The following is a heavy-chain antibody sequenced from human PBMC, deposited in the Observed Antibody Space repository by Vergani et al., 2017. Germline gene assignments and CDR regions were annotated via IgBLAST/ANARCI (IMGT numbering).Heavy chain of an antibody. D-gene: IGHD1-26*01. CDR2: IRYDGGKT. CDR3: AKDPGGSYVKHFDY. V-gene: IGHV3-30*02. J-gene: IGHJ4*02. Sequence: QVQLVQSGGGVVRPGGSLRVSCAASGFTFSNYAMHWVLQTPGKGLEWVAFIRYDGGKTYYGDSVKGRFTITRDNSKNTLFLQMNSLTPDDTAVYYCAKDPGGSYVKHFDYWGQGTLVTVSS. CDR1: GFTFSNYA.